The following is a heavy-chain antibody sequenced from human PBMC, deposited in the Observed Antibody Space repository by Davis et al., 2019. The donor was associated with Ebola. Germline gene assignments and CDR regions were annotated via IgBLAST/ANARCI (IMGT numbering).Heavy chain of an antibody. V-gene: IGHV1-3*01. J-gene: IGHJ4*02. CDR3: ARASFGYNSGWYADY. Sequence: ASVKVSCKASGYTFTTYSIHWVRQAPGQRLEWMGWINGGNGNTYYSQNYQGRVSITTDTSASTVYLDLTSLRSDDTAVFYCARASFGYNSGWYADYWGPGSLVTVSS. D-gene: IGHD6-19*01. CDR1: GYTFTTYS. CDR2: INGGNGNT.